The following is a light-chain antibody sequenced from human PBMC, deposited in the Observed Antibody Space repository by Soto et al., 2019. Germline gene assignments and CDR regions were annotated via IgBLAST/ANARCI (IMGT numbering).Light chain of an antibody. CDR2: GNS. CDR1: SSNIGAGYD. V-gene: IGLV1-40*01. J-gene: IGLJ3*02. Sequence: QSVPTQPPSVSGAPGQRVTISCTGSSSNIGAGYDVHWYQQLPGTAPKLLISGNSDRPSGVPDRFSGSKSGTSASLAITGLQAEDETDYFCQSYDSSLSGWVFGGGTKLTVL. CDR3: QSYDSSLSGWV.